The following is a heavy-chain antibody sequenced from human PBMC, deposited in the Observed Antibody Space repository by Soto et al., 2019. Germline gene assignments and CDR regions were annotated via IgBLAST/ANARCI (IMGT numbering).Heavy chain of an antibody. Sequence: EVPLLESGGGLVQPGGSLRLSCAASGFTFSSYAMSWVRQAPGKGLEWVSAISGSGGSTYYADSVKGRFTISRDNSKNTLYLQMNSLRAEDTAVYYCATTLDYYDSSGYSYDYWGQGTLVTVSS. CDR3: ATTLDYYDSSGYSYDY. V-gene: IGHV3-23*01. D-gene: IGHD3-22*01. CDR1: GFTFSSYA. J-gene: IGHJ4*02. CDR2: ISGSGGST.